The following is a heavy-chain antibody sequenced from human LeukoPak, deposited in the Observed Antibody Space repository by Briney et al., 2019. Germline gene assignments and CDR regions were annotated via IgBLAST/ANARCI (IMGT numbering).Heavy chain of an antibody. J-gene: IGHJ6*03. D-gene: IGHD3-22*01. Sequence: SETVSLTCAVYGGSFSGYYWRWIRQPPGKGLVWIGEIHHSGSTNYNPSLKSRVTISVDTSKNQFSLKLSSVTAADTAVYYCARGKYYDSSGYRPYYYYYYMDVWGKGTTVTVSS. CDR3: ARGKYYDSSGYRPYYYYYYMDV. CDR2: IHHSGST. CDR1: GGSFSGYY. V-gene: IGHV4-34*01.